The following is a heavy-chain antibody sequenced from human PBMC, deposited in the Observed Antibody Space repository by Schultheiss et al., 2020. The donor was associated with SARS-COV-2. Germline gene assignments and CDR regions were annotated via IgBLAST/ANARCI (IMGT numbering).Heavy chain of an antibody. V-gene: IGHV4-34*01. CDR3: ASYGDHYYFQH. D-gene: IGHD4-17*01. J-gene: IGHJ4*02. CDR2: INHSGST. Sequence: SETLSLTCAVYGGSFSGYYWSWIRQPPGKGLEWIGEINHSGSTNYNPSLKSRLSISVDTSKNQFSLKVSSVTAADTAVYFCASYGDHYYFQHWGQGTLVTVSS. CDR1: GGSFSGYY.